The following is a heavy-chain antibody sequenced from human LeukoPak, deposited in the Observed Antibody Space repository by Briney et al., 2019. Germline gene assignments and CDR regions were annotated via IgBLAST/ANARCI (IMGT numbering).Heavy chain of an antibody. D-gene: IGHD1-1*01. CDR1: GDSLSSYH. J-gene: IGHJ4*02. V-gene: IGHV4-4*07. CDR2: IYISGST. CDR3: ARDRGTWNDDGFDY. Sequence: PSETLSLTCTVSGDSLSSYHWSWIPQPAGKGLEWIGRIYISGSTNYNPSLKSRVTMSVDTSKNQFSLKLSSVTAADTAVYYCARDRGTWNDDGFDYWGQGTLVTVSS.